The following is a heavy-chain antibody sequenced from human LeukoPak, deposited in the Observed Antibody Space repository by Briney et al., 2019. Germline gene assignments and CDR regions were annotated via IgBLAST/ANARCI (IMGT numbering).Heavy chain of an antibody. J-gene: IGHJ4*02. CDR2: IYYSGST. CDR3: ARVLSFGYSSGWYDY. D-gene: IGHD6-19*01. Sequence: SETLSLTCTVSGGSISSYYWSWIRQPPGKGLEWIGYIYYSGSTNYNPSLKSRVTISVDTSKNQFSLKLSSVTAADTAVYYCARVLSFGYSSGWYDYWGQGTLVTVSS. V-gene: IGHV4-59*08. CDR1: GGSISSYY.